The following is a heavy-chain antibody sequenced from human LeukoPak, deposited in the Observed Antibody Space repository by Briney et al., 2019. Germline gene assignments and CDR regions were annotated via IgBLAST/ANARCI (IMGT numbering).Heavy chain of an antibody. CDR2: IKHDGSEK. Sequence: GGSLRLSCAASGFTFSSHWMSWVRQAPGKGLEWVANIKHDGSEKDYVDSVEGRSTISRDNVKNSLYLQMDSLRAEDTAVYYCARSDSSGWYGEYYYYMDVWGKGTTVTVSS. V-gene: IGHV3-7*01. J-gene: IGHJ6*03. D-gene: IGHD6-19*01. CDR3: ARSDSSGWYGEYYYYMDV. CDR1: GFTFSSHW.